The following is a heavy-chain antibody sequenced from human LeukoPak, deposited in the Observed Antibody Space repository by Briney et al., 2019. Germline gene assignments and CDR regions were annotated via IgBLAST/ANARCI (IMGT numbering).Heavy chain of an antibody. CDR3: ARAENYYDSSGYSQEAFDI. V-gene: IGHV3-23*01. Sequence: GGSLRLSCAASGFTFSSYAMTWVRQAPGKGLEWVSAISGSGGSTYYADSVKGRFTISRDNSKNTLYLQMNSLRAEDTAVYYCARAENYYDSSGYSQEAFDIWGQGTMVTVSS. D-gene: IGHD3-22*01. CDR1: GFTFSSYA. J-gene: IGHJ3*02. CDR2: ISGSGGST.